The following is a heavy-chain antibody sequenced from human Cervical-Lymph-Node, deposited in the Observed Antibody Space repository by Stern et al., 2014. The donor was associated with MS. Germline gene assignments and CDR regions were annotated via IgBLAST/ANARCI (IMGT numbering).Heavy chain of an antibody. CDR2: LSVHSDNT. V-gene: IGHV1-18*01. CDR3: ARHSDWGWFDP. D-gene: IGHD7-27*01. CDR1: GYTFSDYG. J-gene: IGHJ5*02. Sequence: VQLVQSGAEMRKPGAAVKVSCKASGYTFSDYGITWVRQAPGQGLEWMGWLSVHSDNTHYAQNQGRLTMTTDTSSSTAYMELRSLRSDDTAMYYGARHSDWGWFDPWGQGTLVTVSS.